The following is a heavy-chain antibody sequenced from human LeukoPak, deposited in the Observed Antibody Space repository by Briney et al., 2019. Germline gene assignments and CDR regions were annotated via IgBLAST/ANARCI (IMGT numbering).Heavy chain of an antibody. Sequence: GGSLRLSCAASGFTFSSYWMSWVGQAPGKGLEGVANIKQDGSEKYYVDSVKGRLTIYRENAKTSLYLQMNSLRADDTAVYYCARDLVPCPVDIWGQGTMVTVSS. D-gene: IGHD3-10*02. J-gene: IGHJ3*02. V-gene: IGHV3-7*01. CDR3: ARDLVPCPVDI. CDR1: GFTFSSYW. CDR2: IKQDGSEK.